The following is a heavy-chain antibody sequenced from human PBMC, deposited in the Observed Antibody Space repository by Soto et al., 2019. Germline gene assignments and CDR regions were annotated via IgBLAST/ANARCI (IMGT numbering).Heavy chain of an antibody. CDR2: IYSGGST. CDR3: ARDSRYDILTGYFGMDV. CDR1: GFTVSSNY. D-gene: IGHD3-9*01. Sequence: GVLRLSCAASGFTVSSNYMSWVRQAPGKGLEWVSVIYSGGSTYYADSVKGRFTISRDDSKNTLYLQMNSLRAEDTAVYYCARDSRYDILTGYFGMDVWGQGTTVTVSS. J-gene: IGHJ6*02. V-gene: IGHV3-53*01.